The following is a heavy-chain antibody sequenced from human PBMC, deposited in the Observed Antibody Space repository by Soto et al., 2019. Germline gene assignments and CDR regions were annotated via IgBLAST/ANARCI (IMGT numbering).Heavy chain of an antibody. Sequence: QVQLQESGPGLVKPSQTLSLTCTVSGGSISSGGYYWSWIRQHPGKGLEWIGSIYYRGSTFYNSSXXSXXTISVDTSKNQFPLKLSSVTAADTAVYYCARGVIHWGQGTLVTVSS. CDR1: GGSISSGGYY. J-gene: IGHJ4*02. D-gene: IGHD2-21*01. CDR2: IYYRGST. V-gene: IGHV4-31*03. CDR3: ARGVIH.